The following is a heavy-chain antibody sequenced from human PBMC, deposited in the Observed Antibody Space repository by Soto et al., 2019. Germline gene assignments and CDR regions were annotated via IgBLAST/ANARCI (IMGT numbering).Heavy chain of an antibody. CDR2: LSFDGTSK. J-gene: IGHJ4*02. CDR1: GFTFSNYD. CDR3: PKDFSSLRVLSPPRPHYFVC. Sequence: GGSLRLSCAASGFTFSNYDMHWVRQAPGEGLEWVAVLSFDGTSKNYADSVKGRFTISRDNSKNTLFLQMNSLRTEDTAVYFCPKDFSSLRVLSPPRPHYFVCWGPGTLVTVSS. D-gene: IGHD3-10*01. V-gene: IGHV3-30*18.